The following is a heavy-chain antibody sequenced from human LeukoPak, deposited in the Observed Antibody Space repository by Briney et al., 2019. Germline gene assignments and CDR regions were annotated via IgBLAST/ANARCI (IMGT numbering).Heavy chain of an antibody. CDR1: SGSISTYY. D-gene: IGHD2-15*01. J-gene: IGHJ5*02. V-gene: IGHV4-59*08. CDR2: IHYSGST. Sequence: PSETLSLTCPVSSGSISTYYWHWIRQPPGSGLEWIGHIHYSGSTIYNPSLDSRVTISVDTAKNQFSLKPYAVTPADTAVYYCGRRRATGGSDKSGDWFDPWGQGTLVTVSS. CDR3: GRRRATGGSDKSGDWFDP.